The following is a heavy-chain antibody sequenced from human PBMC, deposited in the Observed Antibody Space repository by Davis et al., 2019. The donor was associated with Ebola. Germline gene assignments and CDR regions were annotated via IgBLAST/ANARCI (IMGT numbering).Heavy chain of an antibody. D-gene: IGHD1-7*01. CDR2: ISYDGSNK. J-gene: IGHJ4*02. V-gene: IGHV3-30*18. CDR3: AKLELRGY. Sequence: GGSLRLSCAASGFTFSSYSMNWVRQAPGKGLEWVAVISYDGSNKYYADSVKGRFTISRDNSKNTLYLQMNSLRAEDTAVYYCAKLELRGYWGQGTLVTVSS. CDR1: GFTFSSYS.